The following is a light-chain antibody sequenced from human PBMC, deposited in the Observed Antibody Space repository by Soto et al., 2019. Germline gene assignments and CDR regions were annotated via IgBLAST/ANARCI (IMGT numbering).Light chain of an antibody. CDR1: QSFRGL. V-gene: IGKV3-11*01. CDR3: QQRHMWPIT. Sequence: EVVLTPSPVTLSLSPGESATLSCRASQSFRGLLAWYQQKPGQAPRLLIYDAYNRATGIPPRFSGSGSGTEFTLTISSLEPEDSAVYYCQQRHMWPITFGQGTRLEIK. J-gene: IGKJ5*01. CDR2: DAY.